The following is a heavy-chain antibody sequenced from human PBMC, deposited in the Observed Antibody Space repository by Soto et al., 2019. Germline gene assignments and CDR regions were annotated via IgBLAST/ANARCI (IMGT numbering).Heavy chain of an antibody. Sequence: QVQLVESGGGVVQPGRSLRLSCAASGFTFSSYGMHWVRQAPGKGLEWVAVISYDGSNKYYADSVKGRFTISRDNSKNTLYLQMNSLRAEDPAVYYCAKDPYRDSYGSHYFDYWGQGTLVTVSS. V-gene: IGHV3-30*18. CDR3: AKDPYRDSYGSHYFDY. CDR1: GFTFSSYG. D-gene: IGHD5-18*01. J-gene: IGHJ4*02. CDR2: ISYDGSNK.